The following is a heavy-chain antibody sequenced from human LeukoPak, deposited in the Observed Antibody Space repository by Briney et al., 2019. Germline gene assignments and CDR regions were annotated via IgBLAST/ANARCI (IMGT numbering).Heavy chain of an antibody. CDR3: ARATGSGSFLIDY. CDR1: GFTFSSCA. V-gene: IGHV3-30*04. J-gene: IGHJ4*02. Sequence: GGSLRLSCAASGFTFSSCAMHWVRQAPGKGVEWVTLISSDESTTHYRDSVKGRFTISRDNSKNTLYLEMDSLRTEDTAVYYCARATGSGSFLIDYWGQGTLVTVSS. D-gene: IGHD3-10*01. CDR2: ISSDESTT.